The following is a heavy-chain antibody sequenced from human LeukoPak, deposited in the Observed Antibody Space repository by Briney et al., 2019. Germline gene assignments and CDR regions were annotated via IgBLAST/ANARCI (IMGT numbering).Heavy chain of an antibody. J-gene: IGHJ4*02. CDR1: GFTFSSHW. D-gene: IGHD4-23*01. Sequence: QPGGSLRLSCAGSGFTFSSHWIGWVRQAPGKGLEWVAHINQDGSQKYYVDSVEGRFAISRDNSKNTLYLQMNSLRAEDTAVYYCARGRWLIDYWGQGTLVTVSS. CDR3: ARGRWLIDY. V-gene: IGHV3-7*01. CDR2: INQDGSQK.